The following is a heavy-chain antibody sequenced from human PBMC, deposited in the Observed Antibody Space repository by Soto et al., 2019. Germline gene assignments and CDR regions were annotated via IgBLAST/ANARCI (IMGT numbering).Heavy chain of an antibody. J-gene: IGHJ3*02. D-gene: IGHD1-26*01. CDR3: GRRLVGATSAFDI. Sequence: SETLSLTCTVSGGSISSSSYYWGWIRQPPGKGLEWIGSIYYSGSTYYNPSLKSRVTISVDTSKNQFSLKLSSVTAADTAVSYCGRRLVGATSAFDIWGQGTMVTVSS. CDR1: GGSISSSSYY. V-gene: IGHV4-39*01. CDR2: IYYSGST.